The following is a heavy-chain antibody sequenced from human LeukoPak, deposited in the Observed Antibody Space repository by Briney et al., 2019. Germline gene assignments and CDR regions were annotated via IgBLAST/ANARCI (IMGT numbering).Heavy chain of an antibody. CDR2: IIPIFGIA. Sequence: GASVKVSCKASGGTFSSYAISWVRQAPGQGLEWMGRIIPIFGIANYAQKFQGRVTITADKSTSTAYMELSSLRSEDTAVYYCASSTIPLSQRIYYYGMDVWGQGTTVAVSS. V-gene: IGHV1-69*04. D-gene: IGHD3-3*01. CDR3: ASSTIPLSQRIYYYGMDV. J-gene: IGHJ6*02. CDR1: GGTFSSYA.